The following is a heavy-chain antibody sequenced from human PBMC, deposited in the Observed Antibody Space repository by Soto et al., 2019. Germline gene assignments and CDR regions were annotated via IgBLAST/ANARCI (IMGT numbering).Heavy chain of an antibody. CDR3: ERVGFNWNDDYYGMDV. J-gene: IGHJ6*02. V-gene: IGHV4-34*01. CDR2: INHSGST. D-gene: IGHD1-20*01. Sequence: QVQLQQWGAGLLKPSETLSLTCAVYGGSFSGYYWSWIRQPPGKGLEWIGEINHSGSTNYNPSLKSRATISVDTSKNQLSLELSSVTAADTAVYYCERVGFNWNDDYYGMDVWGQGTTVTVSS. CDR1: GGSFSGYY.